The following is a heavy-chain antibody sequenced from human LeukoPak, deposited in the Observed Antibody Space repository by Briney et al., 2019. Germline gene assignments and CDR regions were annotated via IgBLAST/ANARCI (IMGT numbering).Heavy chain of an antibody. CDR2: IYNSGNYI. CDR3: ARGPTITLLRGVAMSDGFDI. CDR1: GFTFSNYG. V-gene: IGHV3-21*01. J-gene: IGHJ3*02. D-gene: IGHD3-10*01. Sequence: GGSLTLSCTASGFTFSNYGMNWVRQAPGKGLEWVSFIYNSGNYIYYGDSVKGRFTISRDNAKNLVFVQMNGLGAEETAVYSCARGPTITLLRGVAMSDGFDIWGQGAMVAVSS.